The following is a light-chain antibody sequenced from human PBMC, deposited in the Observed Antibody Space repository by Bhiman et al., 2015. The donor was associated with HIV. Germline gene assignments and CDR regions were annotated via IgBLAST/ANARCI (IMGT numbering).Light chain of an antibody. CDR3: QVWDSTSDHWV. CDR2: YDS. J-gene: IGLJ3*02. Sequence: SYELTQPPPVSVAPGKTARITCGGNNIGSKSVHWYQQKPGQAPVLVIYYDSDRPSGIPERFSGSKSGNTATLTISRVEAGDEAGYYCQVWDSTSDHWVFGGGTKLTVL. CDR1: NIGSKS. V-gene: IGLV3-21*04.